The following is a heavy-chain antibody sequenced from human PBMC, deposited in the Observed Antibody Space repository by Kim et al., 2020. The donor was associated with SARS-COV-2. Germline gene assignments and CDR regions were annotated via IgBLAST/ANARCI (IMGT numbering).Heavy chain of an antibody. CDR3: AREVQLRYFDWSYYYYGMDV. Sequence: SETLSLTCTVSGGSISSSSYYWGWIRQPPGKGLEGIGSIYYSGSTNYNPSLKSRVTISVDTSKNQLSLKLSSVTAADTSVYDCAREVQLRYFDWSYYYYGMDVWGQGTTVTVSS. D-gene: IGHD3-9*01. CDR2: IYYSGST. V-gene: IGHV4-39*01. J-gene: IGHJ6*02. CDR1: GGSISSSSYY.